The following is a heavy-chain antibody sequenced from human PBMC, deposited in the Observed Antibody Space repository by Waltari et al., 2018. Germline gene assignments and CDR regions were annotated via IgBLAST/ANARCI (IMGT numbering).Heavy chain of an antibody. CDR1: GFTFSSYS. V-gene: IGHV3-48*01. D-gene: IGHD3-10*01. J-gene: IGHJ3*01. CDR3: AREFPRGADAFDV. Sequence: EVQLVESGGGLVQPGGSLRLSCAASGFTFSSYSMNWVRQAPGEGLEWVSYSNRGSSSIKYADSVKGRFTISRDNARNSLYLQMNSLRAEDTAVYYCAREFPRGADAFDVWGQGAVVTVSS. CDR2: SNRGSSSI.